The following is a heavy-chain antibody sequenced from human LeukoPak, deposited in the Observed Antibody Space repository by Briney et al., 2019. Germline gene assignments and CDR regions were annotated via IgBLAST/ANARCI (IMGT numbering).Heavy chain of an antibody. Sequence: SETLSLTCTVSGGSISSYYWSWIRQPPGQGLEWIGYIYYSGSTNYNPSLKSRVTISIDTSKNQLSLKLSSVTAADTAVYYCARHYDNDSYYYAHFDYWGQGTLVTVSS. CDR2: IYYSGST. V-gene: IGHV4-59*08. J-gene: IGHJ4*01. CDR1: GGSISSYY. CDR3: ARHYDNDSYYYAHFDY. D-gene: IGHD3-22*01.